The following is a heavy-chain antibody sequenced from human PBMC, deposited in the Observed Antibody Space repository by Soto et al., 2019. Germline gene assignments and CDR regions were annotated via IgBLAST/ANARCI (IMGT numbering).Heavy chain of an antibody. CDR2: ISGSGGST. J-gene: IGHJ6*02. CDR3: AKGMYDYVWGSYRYSDYYGMDV. CDR1: GFAFSSYA. Sequence: GGSLRLSCAASGFAFSSYAMSWVRQAPGKGLEWVSAISGSGGSTYYADSVKGRFTISRDNSKNTLYLQMNSLRAEDTAVYYCAKGMYDYVWGSYRYSDYYGMDVWGQGTTVTVSS. V-gene: IGHV3-23*01. D-gene: IGHD3-16*02.